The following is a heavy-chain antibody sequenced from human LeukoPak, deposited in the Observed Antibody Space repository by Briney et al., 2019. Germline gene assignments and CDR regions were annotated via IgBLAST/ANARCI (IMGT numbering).Heavy chain of an antibody. CDR3: ARLRLGELSLGFDY. CDR1: GYTFTTYG. V-gene: IGHV1-18*01. D-gene: IGHD3-16*02. Sequence: ASVKVSCKASGYTFTTYGISWVRQAPGQGLECMGWISAYNGNTNYAQKLQGRVTMTTDTSTSTARMELRSLRSDDTAVYYCARLRLGELSLGFDYWGQGTLVTVSS. J-gene: IGHJ4*02. CDR2: ISAYNGNT.